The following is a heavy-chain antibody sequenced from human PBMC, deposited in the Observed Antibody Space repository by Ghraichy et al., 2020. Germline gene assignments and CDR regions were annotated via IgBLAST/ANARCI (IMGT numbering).Heavy chain of an antibody. CDR3: ASNINWFDP. J-gene: IGHJ5*02. V-gene: IGHV4-30-2*01. Sequence: SETLSLTCAVSGGSISSGGYSWSWIRQPPGKGLEWIGYIYHSGSTYYNPSLKSRVTISVDRSKNQFSLKLSSVTAADTAVYYCASNINWFDPWGQGTLLTVSS. D-gene: IGHD3-10*02. CDR1: GGSISSGGYS. CDR2: IYHSGST.